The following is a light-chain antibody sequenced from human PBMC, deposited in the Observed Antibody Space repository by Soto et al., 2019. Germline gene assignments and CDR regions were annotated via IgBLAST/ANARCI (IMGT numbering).Light chain of an antibody. J-gene: IGKJ1*01. Sequence: DIQMTQSPSSLSASVGDRVTINCLARQTIANSLHWYEQKLGKAPKLLIYAASTLQTGVPSKFSGSGSGTGFTLTIMRLQPEEFATCYCQQTYSFPRTFGQGTKVEIK. CDR2: AAS. V-gene: IGKV1-39*01. CDR1: QTIANS. CDR3: QQTYSFPRT.